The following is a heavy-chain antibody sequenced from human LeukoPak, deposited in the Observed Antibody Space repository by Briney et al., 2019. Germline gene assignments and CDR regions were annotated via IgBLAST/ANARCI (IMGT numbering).Heavy chain of an antibody. Sequence: PGGSLRLSCAASGFTFSDYYMSWIRQAPGKGLEWVSYINTSGTTIYYADSVKGRFTISRDNAKNSLYLQMNSLRAEDTAVYYCARDRYSSGWNDAFDIWGQGTMVTVSS. J-gene: IGHJ3*02. CDR1: GFTFSDYY. V-gene: IGHV3-11*01. CDR3: ARDRYSSGWNDAFDI. CDR2: INTSGTTI. D-gene: IGHD6-19*01.